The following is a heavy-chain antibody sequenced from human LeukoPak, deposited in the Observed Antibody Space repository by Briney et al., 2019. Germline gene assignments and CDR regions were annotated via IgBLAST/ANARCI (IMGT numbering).Heavy chain of an antibody. D-gene: IGHD5-18*01. CDR1: GGSISSYY. CDR2: IYYSGST. CDR3: ARTLVGYSYEYYFDY. V-gene: IGHV4-59*01. J-gene: IGHJ4*03. Sequence: SETLSLTCTVSGGSISSYYWSWIRQPPGKGLEWIGYIYYSGSTNYNPSLKSRVTISVDTSKNQFSLKLSSVTAADTAVYYCARTLVGYSYEYYFDYWGKGTTVTISS.